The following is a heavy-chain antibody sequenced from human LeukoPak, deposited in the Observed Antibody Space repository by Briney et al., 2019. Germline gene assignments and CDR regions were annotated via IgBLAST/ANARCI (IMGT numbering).Heavy chain of an antibody. CDR3: AKEQLDYYGDNESFDY. Sequence: PGGSLRLSCAASGFTFSSYAMSWVRQAPGKGLEWVSAISGSGGSTYYADSVKGRFTISRDNSKNTLYLQMNSLRAEDTAVYYCAKEQLDYYGDNESFDYWGQGTLVTVSS. J-gene: IGHJ4*02. CDR2: ISGSGGST. CDR1: GFTFSSYA. D-gene: IGHD4-17*01. V-gene: IGHV3-23*01.